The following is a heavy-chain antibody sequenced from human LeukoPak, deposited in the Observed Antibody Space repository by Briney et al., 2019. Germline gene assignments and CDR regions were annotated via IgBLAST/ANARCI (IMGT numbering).Heavy chain of an antibody. CDR3: AGAGRYCSSTSCYTGDY. CDR1: GFTFSSYG. V-gene: IGHV3-33*01. J-gene: IGHJ4*02. Sequence: GGSLRLSCAASGFTFSSYGMPWVRQAPGKGLEWVAVIWYDGSNKYYADSVKGRFTISRDNSKNTLYLQMNSLRAEDTAVYYCAGAGRYCSSTSCYTGDYWGQGTLVTVSS. D-gene: IGHD2-2*02. CDR2: IWYDGSNK.